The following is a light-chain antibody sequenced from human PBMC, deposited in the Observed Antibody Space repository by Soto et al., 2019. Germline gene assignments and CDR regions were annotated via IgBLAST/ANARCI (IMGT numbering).Light chain of an antibody. CDR1: QSITSN. V-gene: IGKV3-15*01. CDR3: QQYENWPRT. J-gene: IGKJ1*01. Sequence: EIVMTQSPATLSVSPGERATLSCRASQSITSNLAWYQQKPGQAPRLLIYGASTRATGLPARFNVSGSGTAFTLTISSLQSEDFAVYYCQQYENWPRTFGQGTKVEIK. CDR2: GAS.